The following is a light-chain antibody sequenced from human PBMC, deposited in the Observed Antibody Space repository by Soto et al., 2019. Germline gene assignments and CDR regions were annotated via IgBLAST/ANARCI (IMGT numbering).Light chain of an antibody. CDR2: GAS. V-gene: IGKV3-20*01. CDR3: QQYGSSWT. Sequence: EIVLTQSPVTLSLSPGERATLSCRASQSVSSSYLAWYQQKPGQAPRLLIYGASSRATGIPDRFSGSGSGTDFTLTISRLEPEDFALYYCQQYGSSWTFGQATKVDIK. CDR1: QSVSSSY. J-gene: IGKJ1*01.